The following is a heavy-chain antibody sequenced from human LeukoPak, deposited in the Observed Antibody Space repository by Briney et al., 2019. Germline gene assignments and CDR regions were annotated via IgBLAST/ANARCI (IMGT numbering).Heavy chain of an antibody. CDR2: IYYSGTT. Sequence: SETLSLTCTVSGDSISSSSYFWGWIRQPPGKGLEYIGSIYYSGTTYYNPSLRSRVTVSIATSKNPFSLTVSSVTAADTAVYSCARHSAHGSGTYAPFAYWGQGALVTVSS. J-gene: IGHJ4*02. CDR3: ARHSAHGSGTYAPFAY. CDR1: GDSISSSSYF. V-gene: IGHV4-39*01. D-gene: IGHD3-10*01.